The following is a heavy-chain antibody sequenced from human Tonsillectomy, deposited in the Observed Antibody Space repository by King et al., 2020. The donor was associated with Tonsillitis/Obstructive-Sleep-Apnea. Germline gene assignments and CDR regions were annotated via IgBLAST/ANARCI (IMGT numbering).Heavy chain of an antibody. J-gene: IGHJ6*03. D-gene: IGHD3-9*01. CDR2: IIPIFGTA. V-gene: IGHV1-69*01. CDR3: ARSSVGYDSLTGPGYYYYYMDV. CDR1: GGTFSSYA. Sequence: QLVQSGAEVKKPGSSVKVSCKASGGTFSSYAISWVRQAPGQGLEWMGGIIPIFGTANYAQKFQGRVTITADESTSTAYMELGSLRSEDKAVYYCARSSVGYDSLTGPGYYYYYMDVWGKGTTVTVSS.